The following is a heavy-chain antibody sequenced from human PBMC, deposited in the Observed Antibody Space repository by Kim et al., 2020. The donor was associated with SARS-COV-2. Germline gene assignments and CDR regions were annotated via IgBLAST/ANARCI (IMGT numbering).Heavy chain of an antibody. J-gene: IGHJ4*02. CDR3: ARGYDSSGYFDYYFDY. D-gene: IGHD3-22*01. Sequence: SLKSRVTVSVDTSKNQFSLKLSSVTAADTAVYYCARGYDSSGYFDYYFDYWGQGTLVTVSS. V-gene: IGHV4-30-2*05.